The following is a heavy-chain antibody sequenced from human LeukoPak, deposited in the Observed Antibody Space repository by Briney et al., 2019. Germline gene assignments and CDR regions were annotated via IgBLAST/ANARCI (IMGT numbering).Heavy chain of an antibody. Sequence: SETLSLTCTVSGGSIRSSYYYWGWIRQPPGQGLEWIGYISSSGITHYNPSLKSRIALSIDTSKNQFSLKIYSVTAADTAVYDWCRDFHGGPNDPWGQGTLVTVSS. CDR3: CRDFHGGPNDP. D-gene: IGHD4-23*01. J-gene: IGHJ5*02. V-gene: IGHV4-30-4*08. CDR2: ISSSGIT. CDR1: GGSIRSSYYY.